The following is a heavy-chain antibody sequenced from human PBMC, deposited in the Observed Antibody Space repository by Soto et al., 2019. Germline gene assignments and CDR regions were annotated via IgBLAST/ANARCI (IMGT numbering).Heavy chain of an antibody. CDR2: ISYDGSNK. CDR3: ASWYYYDSSGYPFDY. J-gene: IGHJ4*02. CDR1: GFTFSSYA. Sequence: GGSLRLSCAASGFTFSSYAMHWVRQAPGKGLEWVAVISYDGSNKYYADSVKGRFTISRDNSKNTLYLQMNSLIAEDTALYYCASWYYYDSSGYPFDYWGQGTLVTVSS. D-gene: IGHD3-22*01. V-gene: IGHV3-30-3*01.